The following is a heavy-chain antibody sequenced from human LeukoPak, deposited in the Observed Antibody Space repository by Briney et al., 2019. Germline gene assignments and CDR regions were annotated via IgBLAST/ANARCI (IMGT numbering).Heavy chain of an antibody. D-gene: IGHD3-22*01. CDR3: ARVTYYSDSSAYYYDS. CDR1: GFTISSYS. CDR2: ISSGSSYM. J-gene: IGHJ4*02. Sequence: GGSLRLSCAASGFTISSYSMNWVRQSPGKGLEWVSSISSGSSYMYYADSVKGRFTISRDNAKNSLYLQMNSLRAEDTAVYYCARVTYYSDSSAYYYDSWGKGTLVTVSS. V-gene: IGHV3-21*01.